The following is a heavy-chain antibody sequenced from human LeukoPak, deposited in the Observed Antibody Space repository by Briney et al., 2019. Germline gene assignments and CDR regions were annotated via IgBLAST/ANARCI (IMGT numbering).Heavy chain of an antibody. CDR2: IIPIFGTA. Sequence: GASVKVSCKASGGTFSSYAISWVRQAPGQGLEWMGGIIPIFGTANYAQKFQGRVTITADESTSTAYMELSSLRSEDTAVHYCARRAGAYSHPYDYWGQGTLVTVSS. V-gene: IGHV1-69*13. CDR3: ARRAGAYSHPYDY. CDR1: GGTFSSYA. J-gene: IGHJ4*02. D-gene: IGHD4/OR15-4a*01.